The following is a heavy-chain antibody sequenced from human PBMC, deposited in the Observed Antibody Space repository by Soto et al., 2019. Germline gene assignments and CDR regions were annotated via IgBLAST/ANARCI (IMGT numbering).Heavy chain of an antibody. Sequence: SETLSLTCTVSGGSISSSSYYWGWIRQPPGKGLEWIGSIYYSGSTYYNPSLKSRVTISVDTSKNQFSLKLSSVTAADTAVYYCAIGIAGAGTYYYGRDVWGQGTTVTVSS. D-gene: IGHD6-19*01. V-gene: IGHV4-39*07. CDR1: GGSISSSSYY. CDR3: AIGIAGAGTYYYGRDV. CDR2: IYYSGST. J-gene: IGHJ6*02.